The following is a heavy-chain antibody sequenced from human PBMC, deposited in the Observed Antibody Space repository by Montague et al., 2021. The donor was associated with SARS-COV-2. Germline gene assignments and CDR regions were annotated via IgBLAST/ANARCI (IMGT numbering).Heavy chain of an antibody. D-gene: IGHD3-22*01. CDR1: GGSISSYY. CDR2: IYYSGST. CDR3: AREVRYYYDSSGPGAFDI. Sequence: SETLSLTCTVSGGSISSYYWCWIRQPPGQGLEWIGYIYYSGSTNSNPSLTLRVPISVDTSKNQFSLKLSSVTAADTAVYYCAREVRYYYDSSGPGAFDIWGQGTMVTVSS. J-gene: IGHJ3*02. V-gene: IGHV4-59*01.